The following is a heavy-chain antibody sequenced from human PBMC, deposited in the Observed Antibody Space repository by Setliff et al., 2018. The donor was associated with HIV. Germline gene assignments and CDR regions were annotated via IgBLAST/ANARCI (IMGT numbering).Heavy chain of an antibody. V-gene: IGHV3-74*01. J-gene: IGHJ4*02. D-gene: IGHD4-17*01. Sequence: GALRLSCAASGFTFRSHWMHWVRQTPGKGLVWVARIKSDGSDADYADSVKGRFTISRDNAKNTLSLQANSLTIEDTAVYYCAREEPFHFADSRALDYWGRGTLVTVSS. CDR2: IKSDGSDA. CDR3: AREEPFHFADSRALDY. CDR1: GFTFRSHW.